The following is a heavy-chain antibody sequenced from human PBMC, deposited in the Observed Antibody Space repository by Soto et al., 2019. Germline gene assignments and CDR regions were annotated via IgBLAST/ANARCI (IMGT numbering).Heavy chain of an antibody. Sequence: QVHLVQSGAEVKKPGSSVRVSCKASGGSFSNYAVTWVRQAPGQRLEWMGGITPMFGIANYAQKFQGRVTLTADESTGTAYTELSSLRSDDTATYYCASDRHHSGFEDWGQGTLVTVSS. J-gene: IGHJ4*02. CDR1: GGSFSNYA. CDR3: ASDRHHSGFED. CDR2: ITPMFGIA. V-gene: IGHV1-69*01.